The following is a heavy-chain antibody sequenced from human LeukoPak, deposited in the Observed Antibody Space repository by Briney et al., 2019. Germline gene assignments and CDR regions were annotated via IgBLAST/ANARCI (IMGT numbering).Heavy chain of an antibody. J-gene: IGHJ4*02. CDR2: MRYDGSDI. CDR3: ARDQSPKWGSGERYFDY. CDR1: GFTFNTYG. V-gene: IGHV3-33*01. Sequence: PGGPLRLSCEASGFTFNTYGMHWVRQAPGKGLEWVAVMRYDGSDIYYADSVKGRFTISRDNSKNTLYLQMNSLRAEDTAVYYCARDQSPKWGSGERYFDYWGQGTLVTVSS. D-gene: IGHD7-27*01.